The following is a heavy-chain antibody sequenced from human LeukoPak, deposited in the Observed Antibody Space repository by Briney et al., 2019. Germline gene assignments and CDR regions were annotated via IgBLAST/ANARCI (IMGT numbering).Heavy chain of an antibody. J-gene: IGHJ3*01. CDR3: VRKEAQHLAFLLGAYDV. V-gene: IGHV3-23*01. CDR2: ISGNGATT. CDR1: GFTVENYA. Sequence: GGSLRLSCAASGFTVENYAMTWVRQAPGKGLEWVSIISGNGATTYYGDSVQGRFIVSRDNSRPTMYLQMNRLRVEDTAVYYCVRKEAQHLAFLLGAYDVWGQGTTVTVSS. D-gene: IGHD2-2*01.